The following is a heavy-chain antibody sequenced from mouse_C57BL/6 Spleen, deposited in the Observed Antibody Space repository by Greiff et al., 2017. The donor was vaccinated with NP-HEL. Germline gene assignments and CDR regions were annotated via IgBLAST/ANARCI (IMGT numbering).Heavy chain of an antibody. CDR1: GFTFSNYW. CDR2: IRLKSDNYAT. Sequence: EVKLMESGGGLVQPGGSMKLSCVASGFTFSNYWMNWVRQSPEKGLEWVAQIRLKSDNYATHYAESVKGRFTISRDDSKSSVYLQMNNLRAEDTGIYYCTGYGSSYGDYAMDYWGQGTSVTVSS. J-gene: IGHJ4*01. CDR3: TGYGSSYGDYAMDY. V-gene: IGHV6-3*01. D-gene: IGHD1-1*01.